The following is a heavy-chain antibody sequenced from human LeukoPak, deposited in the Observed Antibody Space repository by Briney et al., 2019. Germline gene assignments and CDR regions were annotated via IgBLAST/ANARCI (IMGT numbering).Heavy chain of an antibody. V-gene: IGHV3-15*05. Sequence: PGGSLRLSCAASGFTFSNAWMTWVRQAPGKGLEWVGRIYRNADGGTTDYAAPVKGRFTISRDDSKNTLYPQMNSLKTEDTAVYYCTTDSYCSTTTCYASSNYYYGLDAWDQGTSVTVS. CDR2: IYRNADGGTT. CDR3: TTDSYCSTTTCYASSNYYYGLDA. J-gene: IGHJ6*02. D-gene: IGHD2-2*01. CDR1: GFTFSNAW.